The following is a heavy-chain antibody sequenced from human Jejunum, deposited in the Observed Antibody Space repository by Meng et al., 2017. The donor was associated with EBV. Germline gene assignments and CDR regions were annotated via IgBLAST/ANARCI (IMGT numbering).Heavy chain of an antibody. CDR3: ARGAYFDY. CDR2: IYYSGSA. V-gene: IGHV4-30-2*01. Sequence: LQEPCSGLVKPAETLSLTCAVSGGSISSGGYSWHWIRQPPGKGLQWIGYIYYSGSAFYTPSLKSRVTLSVDRSKNQFSLNLSSVTAADTAVYYCARGAYFDYWGQGTLVTVSS. J-gene: IGHJ4*02. CDR1: GGSISSGGYS.